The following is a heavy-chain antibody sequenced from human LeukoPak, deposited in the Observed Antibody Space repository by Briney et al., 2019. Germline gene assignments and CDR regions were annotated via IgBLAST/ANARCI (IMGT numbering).Heavy chain of an antibody. J-gene: IGHJ5*02. Sequence: LETLSLTCTVSGGSVSSGDYYWSWIRQPPGKGLEWIGYIYYNGITNYNPSLKSRVTISVDTSKNQFSLRLSSMTAADTAVYYCARSPQLYSGSYHNDLWGQGTLVTVSS. CDR2: IYYNGIT. V-gene: IGHV4-61*08. D-gene: IGHD1-26*01. CDR3: ARSPQLYSGSYHNDL. CDR1: GGSVSSGDYY.